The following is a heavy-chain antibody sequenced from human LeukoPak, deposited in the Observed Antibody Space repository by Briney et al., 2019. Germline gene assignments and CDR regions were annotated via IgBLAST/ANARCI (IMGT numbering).Heavy chain of an antibody. J-gene: IGHJ4*02. V-gene: IGHV1-69*13. CDR3: AREAGSWYPVGYFDY. Sequence: SVKVSCKASGYTFTSYAISWVRQAPGQGLEWMGGIIPIFGTANYAQKFQGRVTITADESTSTAYMELSSLRSEDTAVYYCAREAGSWYPVGYFDYWGQGTLVTVSS. CDR2: IIPIFGTA. CDR1: GYTFTSYA. D-gene: IGHD6-13*01.